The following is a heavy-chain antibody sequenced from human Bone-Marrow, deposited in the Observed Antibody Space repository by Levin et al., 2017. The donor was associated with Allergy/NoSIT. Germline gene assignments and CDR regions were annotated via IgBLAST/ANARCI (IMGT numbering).Heavy chain of an antibody. CDR2: INHSGST. Sequence: SETLSLTCDVYGGSFSGYYWSWIRQPPGKGLEWIGEINHSGSTNYNPSLKSRVSISVDTSKNQFSVKLSSVTAADTAVYYCAGANGVRGVITSDGAFDIWGQGTMVTVSS. D-gene: IGHD3-10*01. CDR3: AGANGVRGVITSDGAFDI. J-gene: IGHJ3*02. CDR1: GGSFSGYY. V-gene: IGHV4-34*01.